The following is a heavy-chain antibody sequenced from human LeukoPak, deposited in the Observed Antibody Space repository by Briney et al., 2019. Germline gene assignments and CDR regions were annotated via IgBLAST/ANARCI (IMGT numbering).Heavy chain of an antibody. V-gene: IGHV4-34*01. CDR1: GGSFSGYY. D-gene: IGHD3-3*01. CDR3: ARGRIRFTIFGVARDAFDI. Sequence: PSETLSLTCGVYGGSFSGYYWSWIRQPPGKGLEWIGEINHSGSTNYNPSLKSRVTISVDTSKNQFSLKLSSVTAADTAVYYCARGRIRFTIFGVARDAFDIWGQGTMVTVSS. CDR2: INHSGST. J-gene: IGHJ3*02.